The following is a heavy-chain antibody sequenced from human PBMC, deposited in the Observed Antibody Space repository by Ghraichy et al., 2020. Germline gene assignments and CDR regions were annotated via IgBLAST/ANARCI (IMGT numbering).Heavy chain of an antibody. Sequence: SGPTLVKPTQTLTLTCTFSGFSLSTSGMCVSWIRQPPGKALEWLARIDWDDDKYYSTSLKTRLTISKDTSKNQVVLTMTNMDPVDTATYYCARIPGYSYGRDYYFDYWGQGTLVTVSS. CDR1: GFSLSTSGMC. D-gene: IGHD5-18*01. CDR3: ARIPGYSYGRDYYFDY. V-gene: IGHV2-70*11. J-gene: IGHJ4*02. CDR2: IDWDDDK.